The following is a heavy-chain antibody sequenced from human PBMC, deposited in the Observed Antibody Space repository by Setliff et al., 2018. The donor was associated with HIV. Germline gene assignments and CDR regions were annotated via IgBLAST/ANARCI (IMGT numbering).Heavy chain of an antibody. Sequence: ASVKVSCKASGYNFINYGISWVRQAPGQGLEWMGWISVFNGDTTYAQNLQGRVTMTTDTSTSTAYMELRSLRSDDTAVYYCARVIDYGVLYWSYYMDVWGKGTTVTVSS. CDR1: GYNFINYG. CDR3: ARVIDYGVLYWSYYMDV. V-gene: IGHV1-18*01. D-gene: IGHD4-17*01. CDR2: ISVFNGDT. J-gene: IGHJ6*03.